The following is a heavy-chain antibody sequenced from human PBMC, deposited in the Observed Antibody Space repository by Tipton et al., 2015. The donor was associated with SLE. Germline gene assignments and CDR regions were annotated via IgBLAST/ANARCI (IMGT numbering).Heavy chain of an antibody. Sequence: QSGAEVKKPGSSVKVSCKASGGTFGSYSISWVRQTPGQGLQWVGGLIPIYGTPIYAQKFQGRVTISTDASTSTAYMELSSLRSDDTAVYYCATEAPTGSSWRVDFWGQGTLVTVPS. V-gene: IGHV1-69*05. D-gene: IGHD6-13*01. CDR3: ATEAPTGSSWRVDF. CDR1: GGTFGSYS. J-gene: IGHJ4*02. CDR2: LIPIYGTP.